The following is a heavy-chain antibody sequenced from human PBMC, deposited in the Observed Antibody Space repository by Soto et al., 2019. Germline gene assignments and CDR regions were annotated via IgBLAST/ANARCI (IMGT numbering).Heavy chain of an antibody. Sequence: GWSLRLSCAASGFTFSSYAMHWVRQAPGKGLEYVSAISSNGGSTYYANSVKGRFTISRDNSKNTLYLQMGSLRAEDMAVYYCARVKERGYDILTGYYDYWGQGTLVTVSS. J-gene: IGHJ4*02. CDR1: GFTFSSYA. CDR2: ISSNGGST. D-gene: IGHD3-9*01. CDR3: ARVKERGYDILTGYYDY. V-gene: IGHV3-64*01.